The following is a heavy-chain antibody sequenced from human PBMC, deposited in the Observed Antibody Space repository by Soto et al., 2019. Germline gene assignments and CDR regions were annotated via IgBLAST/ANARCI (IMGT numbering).Heavy chain of an antibody. J-gene: IGHJ6*02. Sequence: QVQLVQSGAEVKKPGSSVKVSCKAPGGTFSSYAISWVRQAPGHGLEWMGGIIPIFGTAKYAQKFQGRVTITADESTSTGYMELSSLRSEDPAVYYCARSQGGSSSLDIYYYYYYGMDVWGQGTTVTVSS. CDR1: GGTFSSYA. D-gene: IGHD2-15*01. CDR2: IIPIFGTA. CDR3: ARSQGGSSSLDIYYYYYYGMDV. V-gene: IGHV1-69*01.